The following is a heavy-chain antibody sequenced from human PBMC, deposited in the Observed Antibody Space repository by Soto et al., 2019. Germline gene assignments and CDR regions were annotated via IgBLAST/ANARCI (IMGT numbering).Heavy chain of an antibody. CDR1: GGSISSYY. D-gene: IGHD2-2*03. V-gene: IGHV4-59*01. Sequence: KSSETLSLTCTVSGGSISSYYWSWIRQPPGKGLEWIGYIYYSGSTNYNPSLKSRVTVSVDTSKNQFSLKPSSVTAADTAVYYCARVRSGYCSSTSCPEGWFDPWGQGTLVTVSS. J-gene: IGHJ5*02. CDR2: IYYSGST. CDR3: ARVRSGYCSSTSCPEGWFDP.